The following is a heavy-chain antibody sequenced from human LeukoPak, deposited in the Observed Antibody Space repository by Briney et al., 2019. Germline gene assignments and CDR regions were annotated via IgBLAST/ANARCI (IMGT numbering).Heavy chain of an antibody. Sequence: PGGSLRLSCAASGFTFSSYSMNWVRQAPGKGLEWVSSISSSSSYIYYADSVKGRFTISRDNAKNSLYLQMNSLRAEDTAVYYCARDLPGYYYYGMDVWGQGTMVTVSS. CDR1: GFTFSSYS. V-gene: IGHV3-21*01. CDR3: ARDLPGYYYYGMDV. CDR2: ISSSSSYI. J-gene: IGHJ6*02.